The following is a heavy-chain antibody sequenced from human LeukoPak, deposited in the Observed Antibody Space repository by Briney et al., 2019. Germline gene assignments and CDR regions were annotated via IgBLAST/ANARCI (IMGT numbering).Heavy chain of an antibody. J-gene: IGHJ6*03. CDR2: IYTSGST. Sequence: PSQTLSLTCTVSGGSISSGSYYWSWIRQPAGKGLEWIGRIYTSGSTNYNPSLKSRVTISVDTSKNQFSLKLSSVTAADTAVYYCARGRAARPEMRYYYYYYMDVWGKGTTVTVSS. CDR1: GGSISSGSYY. V-gene: IGHV4-61*02. CDR3: ARGRAARPEMRYYYYYYMDV. D-gene: IGHD6-6*01.